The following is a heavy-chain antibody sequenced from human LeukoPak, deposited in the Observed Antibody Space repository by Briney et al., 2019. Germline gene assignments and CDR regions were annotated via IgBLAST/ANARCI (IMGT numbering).Heavy chain of an antibody. D-gene: IGHD1-26*01. CDR2: IIPIFGTA. CDR3: ASTGSYWHFDY. Sequence: GASVKVSCKASGGTFSSYAISWVRQAPGQGLEWMGGIIPIFGTANYAQKFQGRVTITADESTSTAYMELSSLRSEDTAVYYCASTGSYWHFDYWGQGTLVTVSS. CDR1: GGTFSSYA. J-gene: IGHJ4*02. V-gene: IGHV1-69*13.